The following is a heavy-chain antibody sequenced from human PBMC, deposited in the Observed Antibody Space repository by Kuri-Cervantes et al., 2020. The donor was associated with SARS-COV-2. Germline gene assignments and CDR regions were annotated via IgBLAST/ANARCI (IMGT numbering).Heavy chain of an antibody. D-gene: IGHD3-10*01. CDR2: INPNSGGT. CDR1: GYTFTGYY. V-gene: IGHV1-2*02. J-gene: IGHJ5*02. Sequence: ASVKVSCKASGYTFTGYYMHWVRQAPGQGLEWMGWINPNSGGTNYAQKFQGRVTMTRDTSISTAYMELSSLRYEDSALYYCASTMGVTGYNWFDPWGQGTLVTVSS. CDR3: ASTMGVTGYNWFDP.